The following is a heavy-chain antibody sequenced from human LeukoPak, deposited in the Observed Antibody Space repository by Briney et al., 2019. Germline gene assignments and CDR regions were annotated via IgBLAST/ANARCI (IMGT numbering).Heavy chain of an antibody. CDR1: GFTFSSYA. CDR3: AKDDSSSPHFDY. Sequence: GGSLSLSCAASGFTFSSYAMSWVRQAPGKGLEWVSAISGSGGSTYYADSVKGRFTISRDNSKNTLYLQMNSLRAEDTAVYYCAKDDSSSPHFDYWGQGTLVTVSS. J-gene: IGHJ4*02. D-gene: IGHD6-6*01. V-gene: IGHV3-23*01. CDR2: ISGSGGST.